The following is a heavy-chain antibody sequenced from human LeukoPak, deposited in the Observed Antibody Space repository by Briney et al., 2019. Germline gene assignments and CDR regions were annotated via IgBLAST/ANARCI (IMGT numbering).Heavy chain of an antibody. D-gene: IGHD3-3*01. CDR3: ARRHDFNNWFDP. Sequence: PSETLSLTCTVSGGSISSYYWSWLRQPPGKGLEWIGYIYYSGSTNYNPSLKSRVTISVDTSKNQFSLKLSSVTAADTAVYYCARRHDFNNWFDPWGQGTLVTVSS. J-gene: IGHJ5*02. V-gene: IGHV4-59*08. CDR2: IYYSGST. CDR1: GGSISSYY.